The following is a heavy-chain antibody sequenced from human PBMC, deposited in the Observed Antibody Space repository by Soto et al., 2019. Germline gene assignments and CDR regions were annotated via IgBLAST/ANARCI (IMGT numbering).Heavy chain of an antibody. Sequence: VQLVESGGGVVQPGRSLRLSCAASGFTFSDYAMHWVRQAPGKGLEWVAVVSHDGRNTHYADSVKGRFTISRDSSKNTVSLEMTSLRSEYTAVYYCAKGGRQWLVTSDFNYWGQGALVTGSS. CDR3: AKGGRQWLVTSDFNY. CDR2: VSHDGRNT. V-gene: IGHV3-30*18. D-gene: IGHD6-19*01. CDR1: GFTFSDYA. J-gene: IGHJ4*02.